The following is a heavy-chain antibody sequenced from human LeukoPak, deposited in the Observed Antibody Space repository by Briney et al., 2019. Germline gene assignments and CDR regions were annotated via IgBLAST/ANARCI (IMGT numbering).Heavy chain of an antibody. CDR1: GFAFSDYA. CDR3: ASGYDILTGYIY. V-gene: IGHV3-23*01. Sequence: GGSLRLSCAASGFAFSDYAMGWVRQAPGKGLEWVSSINSGDLDSRYAASVKGRFAISRDNSKNTLYLQMNSLRAEDTAVYYCASGYDILTGYIYWGQGTLVTVSS. D-gene: IGHD3-9*01. CDR2: INSGDLDS. J-gene: IGHJ4*02.